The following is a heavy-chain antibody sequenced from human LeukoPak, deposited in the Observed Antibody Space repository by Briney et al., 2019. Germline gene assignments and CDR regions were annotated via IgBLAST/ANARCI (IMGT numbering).Heavy chain of an antibody. Sequence: SETLSLTCTVSGGSISSGGYYWRWIRQHPGKGLEWIGYIYYSGSSYYNPSLKSRVTISVDTSKNQFSLRLSSVTAADTAVYYCARSYYYDSSGYFDAFDIWGQGTMVTVSS. D-gene: IGHD3-22*01. V-gene: IGHV4-31*03. CDR1: GGSISSGGYY. J-gene: IGHJ3*02. CDR2: IYYSGSS. CDR3: ARSYYYDSSGYFDAFDI.